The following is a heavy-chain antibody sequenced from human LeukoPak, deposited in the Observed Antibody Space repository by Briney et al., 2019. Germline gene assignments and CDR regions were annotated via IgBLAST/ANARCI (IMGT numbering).Heavy chain of an antibody. CDR1: GGSISSTNW. V-gene: IGHV4-4*02. CDR3: ARAPVGTATGGFDY. D-gene: IGHD2-15*01. J-gene: IGHJ4*02. CDR2: IYHSGST. Sequence: PSGTLSLTCAVSGGSISSTNWWSWVRQPPGKGLEWIGEIYHSGSTNYNQSLKSRVTISVDESKNQFSLNLSSVTAADTAVYYWARAPVGTATGGFDYWGQGTLVTVSS.